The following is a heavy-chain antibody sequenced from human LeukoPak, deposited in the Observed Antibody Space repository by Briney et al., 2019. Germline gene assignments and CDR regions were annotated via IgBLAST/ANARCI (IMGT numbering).Heavy chain of an antibody. CDR3: AKDLSTNWSFDY. V-gene: IGHV3-30*18. J-gene: IGHJ4*02. CDR1: GFTFRCDA. CDR2: ISYDGIIK. D-gene: IGHD6-13*01. Sequence: RSLRLSCAASGFTFRCDAMHWVRQAPGKGLERVAFISYDGIIKHYADSVKGRFTISRDNSKNTLYLQMNSLRGEDTAVYYCAKDLSTNWSFDYWGQGTLVTVSS.